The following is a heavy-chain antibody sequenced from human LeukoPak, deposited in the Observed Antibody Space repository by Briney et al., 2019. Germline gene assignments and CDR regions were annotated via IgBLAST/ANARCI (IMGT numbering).Heavy chain of an antibody. D-gene: IGHD4-23*01. V-gene: IGHV3-74*01. Sequence: AGGSLRLSCAASEFTFSRYWMHWVRRAPGKGLVWVSRINSDGSSTRYADSVKGRFTISRDNAKNTLYLQMDSLRAEDTAVYYCGRVYGGSSWFFDLWGRGTLVTVSS. J-gene: IGHJ2*01. CDR1: EFTFSRYW. CDR3: GRVYGGSSWFFDL. CDR2: INSDGSST.